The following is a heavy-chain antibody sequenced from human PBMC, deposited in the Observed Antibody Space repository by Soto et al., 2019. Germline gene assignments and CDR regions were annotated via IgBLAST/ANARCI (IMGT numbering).Heavy chain of an antibody. J-gene: IGHJ3*02. D-gene: IGHD3-22*01. V-gene: IGHV4-4*02. CDR1: GGSISSSNW. CDR2: IYHSGST. CDR3: ARDRPVPYYYDSSGYYNDAFDI. Sequence: SETLSLTCAVSGGSISSSNWWSWVRQPPGRGLEWIGEIYHSGSTNYNPSLKGRVTISVDRSKNQFSLKLSSVTAADTAVYYCARDRPVPYYYDSSGYYNDAFDIWGQGTMVTVSS.